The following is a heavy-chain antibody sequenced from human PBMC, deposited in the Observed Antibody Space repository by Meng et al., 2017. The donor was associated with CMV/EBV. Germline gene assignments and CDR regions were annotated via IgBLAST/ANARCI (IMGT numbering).Heavy chain of an antibody. D-gene: IGHD3-3*01. J-gene: IGHJ3*02. V-gene: IGHV1-69*05. Sequence: SVKVSCKASGYTFTSYGISWVRQAPGQGLEWMGGIIPIFGTANYAQKFQGRVTITTDESTSTAYMELSSLRSEDTAVYYCARGEITIFGVGNDAFDIWGQGTMVTVSS. CDR3: ARGEITIFGVGNDAFDI. CDR2: IIPIFGTA. CDR1: GYTFTSYG.